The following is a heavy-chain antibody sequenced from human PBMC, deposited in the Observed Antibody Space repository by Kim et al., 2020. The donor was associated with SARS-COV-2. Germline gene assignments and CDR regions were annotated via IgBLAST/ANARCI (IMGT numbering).Heavy chain of an antibody. J-gene: IGHJ3*02. D-gene: IGHD3-22*01. V-gene: IGHV1-46*01. CDR3: ARDYYDSSGDDAFDS. Sequence: KYQGRVTRTRDTSTSTVYMELSSLRSEDTAVYYCARDYYDSSGDDAFDSWGQGTMVTVSS.